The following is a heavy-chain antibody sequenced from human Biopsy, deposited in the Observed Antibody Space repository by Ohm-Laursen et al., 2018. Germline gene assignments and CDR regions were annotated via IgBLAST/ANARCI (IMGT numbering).Heavy chain of an antibody. D-gene: IGHD3-16*01. CDR2: IGGSGGGT. Sequence: GSLRLSCAASGLRFSMYAMSWVRQAPGKGLEWVSAIGGSGGGTYYADSVKGRFTISRDNAKNSVYLQMNSLRPEDTALYYCIKDITPGGGDVWGQGTTVTVSS. J-gene: IGHJ6*02. CDR1: GLRFSMYA. V-gene: IGHV3-23*01. CDR3: IKDITPGGGDV.